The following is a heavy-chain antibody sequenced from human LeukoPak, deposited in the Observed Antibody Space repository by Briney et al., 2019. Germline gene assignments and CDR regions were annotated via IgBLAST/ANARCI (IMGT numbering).Heavy chain of an antibody. CDR3: AKDLESP. J-gene: IGHJ5*02. CDR2: ISGSGDNT. V-gene: IGHV3-23*01. Sequence: GGSLRLSCAASGFTFSSFAMTWVRQAPGKGLEWVSAISGSGDNTYYADSVKGRITISRDNSKNTLYLQMNSLRAEDTAVYYCAKDLESPWGQGALVTVSS. CDR1: GFTFSSFA.